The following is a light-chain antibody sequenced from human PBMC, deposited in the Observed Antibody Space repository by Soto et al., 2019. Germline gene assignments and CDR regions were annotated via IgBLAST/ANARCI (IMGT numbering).Light chain of an antibody. V-gene: IGKV3-15*01. Sequence: EIVMTQSRATLSVSPGERATLSCRASQNILSNLAWYQQKPGQAPRLLIYGASTRATGIPARFSGSGSGTEFTLTISRLQSEDFEIYYCQQYNNWPITFGQGTRLEIK. J-gene: IGKJ5*01. CDR1: QNILSN. CDR3: QQYNNWPIT. CDR2: GAS.